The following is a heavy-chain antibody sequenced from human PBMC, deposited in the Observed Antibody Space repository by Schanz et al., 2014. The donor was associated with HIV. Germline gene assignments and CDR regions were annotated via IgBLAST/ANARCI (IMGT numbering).Heavy chain of an antibody. Sequence: QVQLVQSGAEVKKPGASVKVSCKASGHTSTNYGITWVRQAPGQGLEWMAWISANNGNTAYAQKFQGRVTLTTDTSTTTAYMDLRSLRSDDTAVYYCARDDPFDPWGQGTLVTVSS. CDR2: ISANNGNT. V-gene: IGHV1-18*01. CDR3: ARDDPFDP. J-gene: IGHJ5*02. CDR1: GHTSTNYG.